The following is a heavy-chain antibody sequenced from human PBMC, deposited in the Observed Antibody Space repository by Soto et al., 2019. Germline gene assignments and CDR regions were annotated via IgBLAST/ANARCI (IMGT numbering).Heavy chain of an antibody. CDR3: ARKSDCSGGSCPYYFDY. CDR2: ISGTGGST. Sequence: GGSLRLSCAASGFTFSSYGMSWVRQAPGKGLEWVSGISGTGGSTYYADSVKGRFTISRDNSKNTLFLQMDSLRAEDTAVYYCARKSDCSGGSCPYYFDYWGQGTLVTVSS. D-gene: IGHD2-15*01. V-gene: IGHV3-23*01. CDR1: GFTFSSYG. J-gene: IGHJ4*02.